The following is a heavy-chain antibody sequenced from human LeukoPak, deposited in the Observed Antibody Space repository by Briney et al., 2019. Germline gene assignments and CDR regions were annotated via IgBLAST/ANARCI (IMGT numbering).Heavy chain of an antibody. J-gene: IGHJ3*02. CDR1: GFTFSSYS. CDR2: ISSSSSTI. D-gene: IGHD3-3*01. Sequence: GGSLRLSCAASGFTFSSYSMNWVRQAPGKGLEWVSYISSSSSTIYYADSVKGRFTISRDNAKNSLYLQMNSLRAEDTAVYYCARASTPYYDFWSGYRHDAFDIWGQGTMVTVSS. CDR3: ARASTPYYDFWSGYRHDAFDI. V-gene: IGHV3-48*01.